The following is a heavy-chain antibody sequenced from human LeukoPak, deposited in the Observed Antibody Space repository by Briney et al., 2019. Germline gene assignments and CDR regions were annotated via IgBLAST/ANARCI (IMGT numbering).Heavy chain of an antibody. CDR1: GFTFSDYG. V-gene: IGHV3-30*18. CDR2: ISYDGSNK. D-gene: IGHD2-21*02. Sequence: GGSLRLSCAASGFTFSDYGMHWVRQAPGKGLEWVAVISYDGSNKYYADSVKGRFTISRDNSKNTLYLQMNSLRAEDTAVYYCAKNIVVVTGTYYYYMDIWGKGTTVTVSS. CDR3: AKNIVVVTGTYYYYMDI. J-gene: IGHJ6*03.